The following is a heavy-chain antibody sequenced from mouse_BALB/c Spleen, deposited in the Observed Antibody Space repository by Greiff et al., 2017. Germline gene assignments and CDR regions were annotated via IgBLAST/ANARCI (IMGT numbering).Heavy chain of an antibody. J-gene: IGHJ4*01. CDR3: TRGDGRGAMDY. V-gene: IGHV5-6-4*01. D-gene: IGHD1-1*01. CDR1: GFTFSSYT. Sequence: EVKVEESGGGLVKPGGSLKLSCAASGFTFSSYTMSWVRQTPEKRLEWVATISSGGSYTYYPDSVKGRFTISRDNAKNTLYLQMSSLKSEDTAMYYCTRGDGRGAMDYWGQGTSVTVSS. CDR2: ISSGGSYT.